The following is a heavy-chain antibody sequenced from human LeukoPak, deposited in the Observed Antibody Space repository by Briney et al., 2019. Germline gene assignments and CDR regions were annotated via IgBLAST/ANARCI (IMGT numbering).Heavy chain of an antibody. J-gene: IGHJ4*02. CDR1: GYTFTSYD. CDR3: ARGFRHGSGWTKDDY. CDR2: MNPNSGNT. V-gene: IGHV1-8*01. Sequence: APVKVSFKASGYTFTSYDINWVRQATGQGLEWMGWMNPNSGNTGYAQKFQGRVTMTRNTSISTAYMELSSLRSEDTAVYYCARGFRHGSGWTKDDYWGQGTLDTVSS. D-gene: IGHD6-19*01.